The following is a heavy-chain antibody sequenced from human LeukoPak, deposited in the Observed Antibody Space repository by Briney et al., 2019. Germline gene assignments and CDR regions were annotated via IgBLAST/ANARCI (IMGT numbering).Heavy chain of an antibody. J-gene: IGHJ4*02. V-gene: IGHV4-59*01. Sequence: SETLSLTCTVSGYSISSGYYWGWIRQPPGKGLEWIGYIHYSGSTNYSPSLKSRVTISVDTSRNQFSLRLNSVTAADTAVYYCARGPRDGYLRGCGQGTLVTVSS. CDR1: GYSISSGYY. CDR2: IHYSGST. CDR3: ARGPRDGYLRG. D-gene: IGHD5-24*01.